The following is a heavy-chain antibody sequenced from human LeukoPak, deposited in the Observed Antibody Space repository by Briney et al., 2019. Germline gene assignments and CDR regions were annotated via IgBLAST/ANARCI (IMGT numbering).Heavy chain of an antibody. CDR1: GYTFTGYY. J-gene: IGHJ5*02. V-gene: IGHV1-2*02. CDR2: INPNSGGT. Sequence: GASVKVSCKASGYTFTGYYMHWVRRAPGQGPEWMGWINPNSGGTNYAQKFQGRVTMTRDTSISTAYMELSRLRSDDTAVYYCARGGSGWFNWLDPWGQGTLVTVSS. D-gene: IGHD6-19*01. CDR3: ARGGSGWFNWLDP.